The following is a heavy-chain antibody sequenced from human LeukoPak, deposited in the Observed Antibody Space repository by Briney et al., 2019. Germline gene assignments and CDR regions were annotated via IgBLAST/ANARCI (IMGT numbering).Heavy chain of an antibody. CDR1: GGTFSSYA. Sequence: ASVKVSCKASGGTFSSYAISWVRQAPGQGLEWMGGIIPIFGTANYAQKFQGRVTITADESTSTAYMELSSLRSEDTAVYYCARGPIVVVPAAYYYYMDVWGKGTTVTVSS. CDR3: ARGPIVVVPAAYYYYMDV. D-gene: IGHD2-2*01. V-gene: IGHV1-69*13. CDR2: IIPIFGTA. J-gene: IGHJ6*03.